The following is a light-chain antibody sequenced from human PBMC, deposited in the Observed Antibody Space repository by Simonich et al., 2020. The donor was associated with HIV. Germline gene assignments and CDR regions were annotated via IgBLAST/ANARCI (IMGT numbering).Light chain of an antibody. Sequence: DIQMTQSPSSLSASVGERVTITCRASQSISSYLNWYHQKPGKAPKLLLYAASRSESGVPSRFSGSGSGTDYTLTISSLQPEDFATYYCQQFYSTPQTFGQGTKVEIK. CDR3: QQFYSTPQT. CDR1: QSISSY. CDR2: AAS. J-gene: IGKJ1*01. V-gene: IGKV1-NL1*01.